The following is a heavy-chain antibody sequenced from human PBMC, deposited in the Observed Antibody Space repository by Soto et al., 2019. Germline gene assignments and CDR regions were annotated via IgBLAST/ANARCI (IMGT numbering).Heavy chain of an antibody. D-gene: IGHD3-10*01. CDR3: GKIRDGWGSYSPARYYGMDV. V-gene: IGHV3-23*01. CDR2: ISGSGGST. CDR1: GFTFSSYA. Sequence: GGSLRLSCAASGFTFSSYAMSWVRQAPGKGLEWVSAISGSGGSTYYADSVKGRFTISRDNSKNTLYLQMNSLRAEDTAVYYCGKIRDGWGSYSPARYYGMDVWGQGTTVTVSS. J-gene: IGHJ6*02.